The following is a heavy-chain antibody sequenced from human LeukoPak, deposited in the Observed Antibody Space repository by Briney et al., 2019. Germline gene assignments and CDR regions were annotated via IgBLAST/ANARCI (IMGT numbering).Heavy chain of an antibody. Sequence: GASVKVSCQASGYTFTSYDINWVRQATGQGLEWMGWMNPKRGNTGYAQKFQGRVTITRNTSKSTAYMELSSLRSEDTAVYSCARSIIGVLRFLEWLPKYYYYYYMDVWGKGTTVTVSS. D-gene: IGHD3-3*01. V-gene: IGHV1-8*03. J-gene: IGHJ6*03. CDR2: MNPKRGNT. CDR3: ARSIIGVLRFLEWLPKYYYYYYMDV. CDR1: GYTFTSYD.